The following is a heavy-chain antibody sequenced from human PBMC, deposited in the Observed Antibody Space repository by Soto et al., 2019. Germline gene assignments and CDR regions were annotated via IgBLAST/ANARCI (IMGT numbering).Heavy chain of an antibody. Sequence: PGGSLRLSCAASGFNFSTSGMDWVRQVPGKGLEWVAVISNDGSRQYYAESVKGRFTISRDNSKKIVYLQMNSLRAEDTAVYYCARPQRTTGWFDPWGQGPLVTVSS. V-gene: IGHV3-30*03. J-gene: IGHJ5*02. CDR1: GFNFSTSG. CDR2: ISNDGSRQ. CDR3: ARPQRTTGWFDP.